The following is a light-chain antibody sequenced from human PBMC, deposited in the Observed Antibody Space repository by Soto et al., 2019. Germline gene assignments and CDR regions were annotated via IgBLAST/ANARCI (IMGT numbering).Light chain of an antibody. J-gene: IGKJ1*01. CDR3: QQFYSSPWT. CDR1: QIVLYSSDNKNY. V-gene: IGKV4-1*01. CDR2: WAS. Sequence: DIVMTQTPDSLAVSLGERATINCKSSQIVLYSSDNKNYLAWYQLKPGQPPKLLIYWASTRESGVPDRFSGSGSGTDFTLTISSLQAEDVAVYYCQQFYSSPWTFGQGTKVDIK.